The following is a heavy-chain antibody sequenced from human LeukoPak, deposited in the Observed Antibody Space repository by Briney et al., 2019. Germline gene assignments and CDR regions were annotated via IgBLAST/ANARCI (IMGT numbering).Heavy chain of an antibody. Sequence: GGSLRLSCAASGFTLSSYEMNWVRQAPGKGLEWVSYISSSGSTIYYADSVKGRFTISRDNAKNSLYLQMNRLRAEDTAVYYCARDRDVVVVAAAFDYWGQGTLVTVSS. J-gene: IGHJ4*02. CDR1: GFTLSSYE. V-gene: IGHV3-48*03. D-gene: IGHD2-15*01. CDR3: ARDRDVVVVAAAFDY. CDR2: ISSSGSTI.